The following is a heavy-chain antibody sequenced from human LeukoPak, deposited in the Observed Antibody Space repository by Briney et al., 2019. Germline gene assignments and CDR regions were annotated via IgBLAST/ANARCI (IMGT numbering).Heavy chain of an antibody. CDR2: ISGSGGST. V-gene: IGHV3-23*01. Sequence: GGSLRLSCAASGFTFSSNALSWVGQPQGKGLKWASAISGSGGSTYYADSVKGRFTISRDNSKNTLYLQMNSLRAEDTAVYYCAKDRESGSYLFDYWGQGTLVTVSS. J-gene: IGHJ4*02. CDR3: AKDRESGSYLFDY. D-gene: IGHD1-26*01. CDR1: GFTFSSNA.